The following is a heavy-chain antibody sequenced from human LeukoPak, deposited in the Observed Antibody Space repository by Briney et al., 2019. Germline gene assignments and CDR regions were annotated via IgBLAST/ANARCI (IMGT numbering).Heavy chain of an antibody. CDR2: IDQSGTT. D-gene: IGHD3-10*01. CDR3: ARVPHYYFGYGYFDS. J-gene: IGHJ4*02. CDR1: GGSSSGYY. V-gene: IGHV4-34*01. Sequence: PSETLSLTCVVYGGSSSGYYWSWIRQPPGKGLEWSGEIDQSGTTNYNPSLKSRVSISVDTSKKQFSLTLTSMTAADTAVYYCARVPHYYFGYGYFDSWGQGTLVTVSS.